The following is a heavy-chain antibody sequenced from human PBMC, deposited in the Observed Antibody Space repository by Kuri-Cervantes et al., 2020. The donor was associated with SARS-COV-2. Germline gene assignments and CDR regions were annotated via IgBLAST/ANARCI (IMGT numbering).Heavy chain of an antibody. CDR1: GGSFSGYY. V-gene: IGHV4-34*01. J-gene: IGHJ4*02. CDR3: ARVTTVTEGY. CDR2: INHSGST. Sequence: GSLRLSCAVYGGSFSGYYWSWIRQPPGKGLEWIGEINHSGSTNYNPSLKSRVTISVDTSKNQFSLKLSSVTAADTAVYYCARVTTVTEGYWGQGTLVTVSS. D-gene: IGHD4-11*01.